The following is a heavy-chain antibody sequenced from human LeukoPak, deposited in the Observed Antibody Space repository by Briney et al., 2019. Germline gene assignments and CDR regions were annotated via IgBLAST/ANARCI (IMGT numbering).Heavy chain of an antibody. CDR2: IIPIFGTA. Sequence: SVKVSCKASGGTFSSYAISWVRQAPGQGLEWMGRIIPIFGTANYAQKSQGRVTITTDESTSTAYMELSSLRSEDTAVYYCARVPIIAAGGEFDYWGQGTLVTVSS. CDR3: ARVPIIAAGGEFDY. D-gene: IGHD6-13*01. CDR1: GGTFSSYA. V-gene: IGHV1-69*05. J-gene: IGHJ4*02.